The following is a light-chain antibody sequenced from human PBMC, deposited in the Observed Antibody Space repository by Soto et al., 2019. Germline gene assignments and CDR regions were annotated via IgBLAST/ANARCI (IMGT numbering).Light chain of an antibody. V-gene: IGLV2-8*01. CDR2: EVT. Sequence: QSALTQPPSASGSPGQSVTISCTGTSSDVGAYNSVSWYQQYPGKAPKLMIYEVTKRPSGVPDRFSGSKSGNTASLTVSGLQAEDEADYYCTSYVGNDIWVFGGGTQLTVL. J-gene: IGLJ3*02. CDR1: SSDVGAYNS. CDR3: TSYVGNDIWV.